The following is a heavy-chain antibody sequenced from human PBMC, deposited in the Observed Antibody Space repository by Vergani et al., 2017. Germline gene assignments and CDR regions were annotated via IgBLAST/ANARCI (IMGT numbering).Heavy chain of an antibody. CDR2: ISGSSGST. Sequence: EVQLLESGGGLVQPGGSPRPSCEASGVIFSRYAMSWVRQAPGKGLEWVSAISGSSGSTYYADSVKGRFTISRDNSKNTLYLQMNSLRAEDTAVYYCAQPSPGITIFGWPLYWGQGTLVTVSS. D-gene: IGHD3-3*01. V-gene: IGHV3-23*01. CDR3: AQPSPGITIFGWPLY. J-gene: IGHJ1*01. CDR1: GVIFSRYA.